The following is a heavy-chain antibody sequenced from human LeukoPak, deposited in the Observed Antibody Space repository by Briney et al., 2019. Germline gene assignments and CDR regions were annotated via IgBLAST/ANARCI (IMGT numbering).Heavy chain of an antibody. D-gene: IGHD5-12*01. V-gene: IGHV4-59*01. Sequence: SETLSLTCTVSGGPISSNYWSWIRQPPGKGLEWIGYIYYSGSTNYNPSLKSRATISVDTSKNQFSLKLSSVTAADTAVYYCARSLSGYDFDYWGQGTPVTVSS. CDR1: GGPISSNY. CDR2: IYYSGST. CDR3: ARSLSGYDFDY. J-gene: IGHJ4*02.